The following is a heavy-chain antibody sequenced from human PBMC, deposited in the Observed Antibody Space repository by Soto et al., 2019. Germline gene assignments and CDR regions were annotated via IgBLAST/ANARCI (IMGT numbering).Heavy chain of an antibody. CDR2: IYHSGST. CDR3: ARGAVANWFDP. CDR1: VGSISSGGYS. Sequence: PSETLSLTCAVSVGSISSGGYSWSWIRQPPGKGLEWIGYIYHSGSTYYNPSLKSRVTISVDRSKNQFSLKLSSVTAADTAVYYCARGAVANWFDPWGQGTLVTVSS. V-gene: IGHV4-30-2*01. J-gene: IGHJ5*02.